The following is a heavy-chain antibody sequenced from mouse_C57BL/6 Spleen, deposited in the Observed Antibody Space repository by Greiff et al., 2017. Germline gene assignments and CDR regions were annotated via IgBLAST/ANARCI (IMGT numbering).Heavy chain of an antibody. CDR2: INPGSGGT. J-gene: IGHJ1*03. CDR1: GYAFTNYL. Sequence: QVQLQQSGAELVRPGTSVKVSCKASGYAFTNYLIEWVKQRPGQGLEWIGVINPGSGGTNYNEKFKGKATLTADKSSSTAYMQLSSLTSEDSAVYFCARGEGDGSIDFEVWGTGTTVTVSS. V-gene: IGHV1-54*01. CDR3: ARGEGDGSIDFEV. D-gene: IGHD1-1*01.